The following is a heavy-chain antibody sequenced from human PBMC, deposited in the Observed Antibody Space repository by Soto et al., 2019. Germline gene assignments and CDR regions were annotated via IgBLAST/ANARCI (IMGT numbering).Heavy chain of an antibody. CDR3: ARGGGRESVNCSGGSCYFTDY. CDR1: GYTFTSYG. Sequence: ASVKVSCKASGYTFTSYGISWVRQAPGQGLEWMGWISAYNGNTNYAQKLQGRVTMTTDTSTSTAYMELRSLRSDDTGVYNCARGGGRESVNCSGGSCYFTDYWGQGTLVTISS. CDR2: ISAYNGNT. J-gene: IGHJ4*02. V-gene: IGHV1-18*01. D-gene: IGHD2-15*01.